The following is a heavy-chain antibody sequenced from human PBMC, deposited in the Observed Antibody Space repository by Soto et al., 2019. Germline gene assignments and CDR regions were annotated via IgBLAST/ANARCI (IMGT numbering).Heavy chain of an antibody. CDR2: IYPGDSDT. CDR3: ARLPALSSGYWANDAFDI. CDR1: GYSFTSYW. J-gene: IGHJ3*02. Sequence: PGESLKISCKGSGYSFTSYWIGWVRQMPGKGLEWMGIIYPGDSDTRYSPSFQGQVTISADKSISTAYLQRRSLKASDTAMYYCARLPALSSGYWANDAFDIWGQGTMVTVSS. V-gene: IGHV5-51*01. D-gene: IGHD3-3*01.